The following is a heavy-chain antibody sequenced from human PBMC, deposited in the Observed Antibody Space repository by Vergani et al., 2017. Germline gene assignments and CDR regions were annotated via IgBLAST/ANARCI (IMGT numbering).Heavy chain of an antibody. D-gene: IGHD6-6*01. V-gene: IGHV1-18*04. CDR2: ISNYNGNT. CDR3: ARDEYHRGNVDY. CDR1: GYTFTSYG. Sequence: QVQLVPSGGEVRTPGASVKVSCMASGYTFTSYGISWVRQAPGQGLEWMGWISNYNGNTNYAQKLRGRVTVTTDTSTSTAYMELRRLGSDDTAVYYCARDEYHRGNVDYGGQGTLITVSS. J-gene: IGHJ4*02.